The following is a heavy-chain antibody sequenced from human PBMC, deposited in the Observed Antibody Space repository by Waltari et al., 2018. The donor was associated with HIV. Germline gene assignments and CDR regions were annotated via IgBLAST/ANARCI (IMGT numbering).Heavy chain of an antibody. CDR2: FSGSGGST. J-gene: IGHJ4*02. CDR1: GFTFSSYA. Sequence: EVQLLESGGGLVQPGGSLRLSCAASGFTFSSYAMSWVRQAPGKGLEWVSAFSGSGGSTYYADSVKGRFTISRDNSKNTLYLQMNSLRSEDTAVDYCAQTSRVGATGSVDYWGQGTLVTVSS. V-gene: IGHV3-23*01. D-gene: IGHD1-26*01. CDR3: AQTSRVGATGSVDY.